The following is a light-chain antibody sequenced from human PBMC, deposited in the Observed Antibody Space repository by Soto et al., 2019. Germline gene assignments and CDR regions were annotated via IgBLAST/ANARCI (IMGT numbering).Light chain of an antibody. Sequence: AIQMAQSPSSLSASVGDRVTITCRASQGIGNDVGWYQHKPGKAPKLLLYAATTIQSGAPSRFSGTRSGTDFTLTISSLQPEDFATYYCLQDHNYPLTFGGGTKVEIK. J-gene: IGKJ4*01. CDR1: QGIGND. CDR3: LQDHNYPLT. V-gene: IGKV1-6*02. CDR2: AAT.